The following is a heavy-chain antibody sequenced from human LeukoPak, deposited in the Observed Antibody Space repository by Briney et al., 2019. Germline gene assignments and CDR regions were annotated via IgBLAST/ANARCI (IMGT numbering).Heavy chain of an antibody. D-gene: IGHD3-3*01. CDR2: IKQDGSEK. J-gene: IGHJ4*02. CDR3: AKGCCGYDFWSGYYVFDY. V-gene: IGHV3-7*03. CDR1: GFTFSSYW. Sequence: GGSLRLSCAASGFTFSSYWMSWVRQAPGKGLEWVANIKQDGSEKYYVDSVKGRFTISRDNSKNTLYLQMNSLRAEDTAVYYCAKGCCGYDFWSGYYVFDYWGQGTLVTVSS.